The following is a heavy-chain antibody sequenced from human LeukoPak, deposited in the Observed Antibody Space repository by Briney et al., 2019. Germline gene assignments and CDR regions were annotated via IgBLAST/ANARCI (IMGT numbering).Heavy chain of an antibody. CDR2: IYSGGSR. Sequence: GGSLRLSCAASGFTFSRNYMSWVRQAPGKGLEWVSVIYSGGSRYYADSVKGRFSISRDNSKNTLYLQMNSLRAEDTAVYYCARESEDLLIYGMDVWGQGTTVTVSS. D-gene: IGHD2/OR15-2a*01. CDR1: GFTFSRNY. V-gene: IGHV3-66*01. CDR3: ARESEDLLIYGMDV. J-gene: IGHJ6*02.